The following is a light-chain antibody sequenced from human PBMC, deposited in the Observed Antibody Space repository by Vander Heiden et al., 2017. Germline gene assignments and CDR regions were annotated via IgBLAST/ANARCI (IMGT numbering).Light chain of an antibody. CDR2: DAA. V-gene: IGKV3-11*01. CDR3: QQRRDWTLT. Sequence: EFVFSQSPATLSLSPGERATLSCRASQSVSSYLAGYQQKPGQAPRRLIYDAANRAAGITARCSGSGSGTDFTLTISSRVPEDFAVYYCQQRRDWTLTFGGGTKVEIK. J-gene: IGKJ4*01. CDR1: QSVSSY.